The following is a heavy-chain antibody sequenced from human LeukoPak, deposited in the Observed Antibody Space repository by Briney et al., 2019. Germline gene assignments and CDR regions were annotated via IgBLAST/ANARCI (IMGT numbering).Heavy chain of an antibody. Sequence: ASVKVSCKASGYTFTGYYMHWVRQAPGQGLEWMGWINPNSGGTNYAQKFQGRVTMTRDTSISTAYMELSRLRSDDTAVYYCASLFDYDILTGYYRTDAFDIWGQGTMVTVSS. V-gene: IGHV1-2*02. D-gene: IGHD3-9*01. CDR1: GYTFTGYY. CDR3: ASLFDYDILTGYYRTDAFDI. CDR2: INPNSGGT. J-gene: IGHJ3*02.